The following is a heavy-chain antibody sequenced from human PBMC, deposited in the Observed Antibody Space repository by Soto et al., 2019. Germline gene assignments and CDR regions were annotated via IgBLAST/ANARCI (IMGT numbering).Heavy chain of an antibody. CDR1: GFTVSTNF. CDR2: IYSAGST. CDR3: ARARMQLWPNYYDDGFDV. J-gene: IGHJ6*02. D-gene: IGHD5-18*01. Sequence: EVQLVESGGGLVQPGGSLRLSCAASGFTVSTNFMTWVRQAPGKGLEWVSVIYSAGSTFYADSVKGRFTITRDNSKNTPYFQLNSLKAEDTAVYYCARARMQLWPNYYDDGFDVWGQGTTVTVSS. V-gene: IGHV3-66*01.